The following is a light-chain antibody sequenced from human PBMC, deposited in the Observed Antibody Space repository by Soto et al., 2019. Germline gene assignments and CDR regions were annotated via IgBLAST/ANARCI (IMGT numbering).Light chain of an antibody. J-gene: IGKJ5*01. CDR2: GAS. V-gene: IGKV3-15*01. CDR1: QSVSSN. CDR3: HQYDNWPKT. Sequence: ESVLTQSPGTLSLSPGERATLSCRASQSVSSNLAWYQQKPGQAPRLLIYGASTRATGIPARFSGSGSGTEFTLTISSLQSEDFAVYYCHQYDNWPKTFGQG.